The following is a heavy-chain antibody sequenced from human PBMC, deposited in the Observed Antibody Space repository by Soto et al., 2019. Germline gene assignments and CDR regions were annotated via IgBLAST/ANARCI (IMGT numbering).Heavy chain of an antibody. CDR2: ISAYDGNT. Sequence: QVQLVQSGAEVKKPGASVKVSCKASGYTFTSYGISWVRQAPGQGLEWMGWISAYDGNTNYAQKLQGRVTMTTDTSTSTAYMELRSLRSDDTAVYYCARDTYYDILTGYSPPLFDYWGQGTLVTVSS. J-gene: IGHJ4*02. V-gene: IGHV1-18*04. CDR3: ARDTYYDILTGYSPPLFDY. D-gene: IGHD3-9*01. CDR1: GYTFTSYG.